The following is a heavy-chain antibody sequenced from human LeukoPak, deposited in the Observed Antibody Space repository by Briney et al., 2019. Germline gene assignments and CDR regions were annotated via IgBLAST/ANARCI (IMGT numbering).Heavy chain of an antibody. J-gene: IGHJ3*02. CDR1: GGSINSYY. V-gene: IGHV4-59*01. CDR2: IYYSGTT. CDR3: AREGGHGAFDI. Sequence: MTSETLSLTCTVSGGSINSYYWSWIRQPPGKGLEWIAYIYYSGTTNYNPSLKGRVTISVDTSKNQFSLRVSSVTAADTAVYYCAREGGHGAFDIWGQGTMVTVSS. D-gene: IGHD2-15*01.